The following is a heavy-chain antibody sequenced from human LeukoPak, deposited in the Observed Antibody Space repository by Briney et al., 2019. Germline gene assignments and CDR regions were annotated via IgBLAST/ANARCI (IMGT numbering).Heavy chain of an antibody. D-gene: IGHD3-9*01. CDR3: ARDPYYDILTGYLIRGAFDI. CDR1: GDSIGSYY. CDR2: IYSSGTT. Sequence: SETLSLTCTVSGDSIGSYYWSWLRQSAGKGLEWIGRIYSSGTTDYNPSLKSRVTISVDTSKNQFSLKLNAVTAADTAVYYCARDPYYDILTGYLIRGAFDIWGLGTVVTVSS. V-gene: IGHV4-4*07. J-gene: IGHJ3*02.